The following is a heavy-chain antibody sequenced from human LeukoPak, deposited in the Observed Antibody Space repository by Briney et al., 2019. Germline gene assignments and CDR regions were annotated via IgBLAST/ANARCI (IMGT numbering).Heavy chain of an antibody. CDR1: GFSLSLSGMC. Sequence: SGPALVKPTETLTLTCTFSGFSLSLSGMCVSWIRQAPGKALEWLARIDWNDDKYYSTSLKTRLTIPKDTSKNQVVLTMTNMDPADTATYYCARIRRDLNYYGSGSTYFDYWGQGGLVTVSP. CDR2: IDWNDDK. D-gene: IGHD3-10*01. CDR3: ARIRRDLNYYGSGSTYFDY. V-gene: IGHV2-70*11. J-gene: IGHJ4*02.